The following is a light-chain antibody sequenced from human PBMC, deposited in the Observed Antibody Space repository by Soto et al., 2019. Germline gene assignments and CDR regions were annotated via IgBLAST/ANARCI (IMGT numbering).Light chain of an antibody. CDR3: QQHSDWPLT. CDR2: DAS. CDR1: QSVSSN. J-gene: IGKJ4*01. V-gene: IGKV3-11*01. Sequence: EIVLIQSPATLSLSPEERATLSCRASQSVSSNLAWYQQNPGQAPRLLIFDASNRATGIPARFSGSGSGTDFTLTISSLEPEDFAVYYCQQHSDWPLTFGGGTKVDIK.